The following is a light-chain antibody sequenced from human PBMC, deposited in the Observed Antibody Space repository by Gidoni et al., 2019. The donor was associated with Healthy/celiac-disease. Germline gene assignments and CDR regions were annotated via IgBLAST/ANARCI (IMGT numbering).Light chain of an antibody. CDR1: QSISSW. CDR2: KAS. CDR3: QQYNSYSWT. Sequence: DIHMTQSPSTLSASVGDRVTITCRASQSISSWLAWYQQKPGKAPKLLIYKASSLESGVPARCSGSGSGTEFTLTISSLQPDDFATYYCQQYNSYSWTFXQXTKVEIK. J-gene: IGKJ1*01. V-gene: IGKV1-5*03.